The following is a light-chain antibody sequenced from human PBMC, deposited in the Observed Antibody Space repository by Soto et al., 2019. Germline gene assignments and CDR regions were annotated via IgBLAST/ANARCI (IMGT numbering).Light chain of an antibody. Sequence: QSALTQPASVSGSPGQSITISCTGTNSDVGSYNLVSWYQQHPGKAPKLMIYGGSKRPSGVSNRFSGSKSGNTASLTISGLQAEDEADYYCCSYAGSSTVVFGGGTQLTVL. CDR3: CSYAGSSTVV. CDR1: NSDVGSYNL. V-gene: IGLV2-23*01. J-gene: IGLJ2*01. CDR2: GGS.